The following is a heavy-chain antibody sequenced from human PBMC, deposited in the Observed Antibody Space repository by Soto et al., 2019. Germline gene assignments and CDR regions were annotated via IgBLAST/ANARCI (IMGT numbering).Heavy chain of an antibody. J-gene: IGHJ4*01. CDR1: GFTFSSYA. CDR3: AKLGGGVDYGDYDY. D-gene: IGHD4-17*01. V-gene: IGHV3-23*01. Sequence: EVQLLESGGGLVQPGGSLRLSCAASGFTFSSYAMSWVRQAPGKGLEWVSAISGSGGSTYYADSVKGRFTISRDNSKNTLYLQMNSGGAEDTAVYYCAKLGGGVDYGDYDYWGHGTLVNVSS. CDR2: ISGSGGST.